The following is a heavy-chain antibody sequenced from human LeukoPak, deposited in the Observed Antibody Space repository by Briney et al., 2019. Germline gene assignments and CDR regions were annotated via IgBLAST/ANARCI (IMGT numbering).Heavy chain of an antibody. Sequence: GGSLRLSCTASGFTFSSYGMAWVRQAPGKGLERVSTITGSGGTTYYAESVKGRFTISRDNSKNTVYLQMNSLRAEDTAIYYCAKRSGYSYGPFDYWGQGTLVTVSS. V-gene: IGHV3-23*01. J-gene: IGHJ4*02. CDR2: ITGSGGTT. CDR1: GFTFSSYG. CDR3: AKRSGYSYGPFDY. D-gene: IGHD5-18*01.